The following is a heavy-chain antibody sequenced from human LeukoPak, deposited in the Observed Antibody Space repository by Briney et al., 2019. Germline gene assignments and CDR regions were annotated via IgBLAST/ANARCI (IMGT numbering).Heavy chain of an antibody. CDR1: GFTFSSYS. D-gene: IGHD6-13*01. Sequence: GGSLRLSCAASGFTFSSYSMNWVRQAPGKGLEWASSISGSSSYTFYADSVRGRFTISRDNAKNSLYLQMNSLRAEDTAVYYCARGPYSSNWYVDYWGQGTLVTVAS. CDR3: ARGPYSSNWYVDY. J-gene: IGHJ4*02. V-gene: IGHV3-21*01. CDR2: ISGSSSYT.